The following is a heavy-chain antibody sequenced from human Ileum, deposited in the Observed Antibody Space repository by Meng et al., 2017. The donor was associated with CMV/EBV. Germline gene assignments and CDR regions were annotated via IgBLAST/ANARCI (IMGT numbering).Heavy chain of an antibody. J-gene: IGHJ3*02. V-gene: IGHV3-21*01. CDR2: MSSTDGFI. D-gene: IGHD6-13*01. Sequence: GESLKIFCAASGFTFSSYTMNWVRQAPGQGPEWVSSMSSTDGFIYYADSVKGRFTISRDNAKKSVYLQMNSPGAEDTAVYYCARSPSSFDAFDIWGQGTLVTVSS. CDR1: GFTFSSYT. CDR3: ARSPSSFDAFDI.